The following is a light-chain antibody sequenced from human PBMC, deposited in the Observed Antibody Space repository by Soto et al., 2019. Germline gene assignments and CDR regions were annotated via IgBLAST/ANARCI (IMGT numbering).Light chain of an antibody. CDR1: QSISSW. CDR2: DAS. Sequence: DIRMTQSPSTLSASVGDRVTITCRASQSISSWLAWYQQKPWKAPKLLIYDASSLESGVPSRFGGRGYGTEFTLTLSSLQPDHFATLYCQQYKSYYTFGQGTKLEIK. J-gene: IGKJ2*01. CDR3: QQYKSYYT. V-gene: IGKV1-5*01.